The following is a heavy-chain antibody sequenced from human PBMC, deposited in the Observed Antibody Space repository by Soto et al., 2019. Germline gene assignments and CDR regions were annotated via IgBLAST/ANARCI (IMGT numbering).Heavy chain of an antibody. J-gene: IGHJ3*02. CDR2: ISYDGSNK. V-gene: IGHV3-30-3*01. Sequence: QVQLVESGGGVVQPGRSLRLSCAASGFTFSSYAMHWVRQAPGKGLEWVAVISYDGSNKYYADSVKGRFTISRDNSKNKLYLQMNSLRAEDTAVYYCARDWEGGAFDIWGQGTMVTVSS. CDR1: GFTFSSYA. CDR3: ARDWEGGAFDI. D-gene: IGHD1-26*01.